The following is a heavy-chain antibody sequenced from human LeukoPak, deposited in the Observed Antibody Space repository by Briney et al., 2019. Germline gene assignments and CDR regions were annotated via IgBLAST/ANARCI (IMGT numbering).Heavy chain of an antibody. CDR2: INPNSGGT. J-gene: IGHJ4*02. CDR1: GYTFTSYA. V-gene: IGHV1-2*02. Sequence: ASVKVSCKASGYTFTSYAMNWVRQAPGQGLEWMGWINPNSGGTNYAQKFQGRVTMTRDTSISTAYMELSRLRSDDTAVYYCARGIAAAGVFDYWGQGTLVTVSS. D-gene: IGHD6-13*01. CDR3: ARGIAAAGVFDY.